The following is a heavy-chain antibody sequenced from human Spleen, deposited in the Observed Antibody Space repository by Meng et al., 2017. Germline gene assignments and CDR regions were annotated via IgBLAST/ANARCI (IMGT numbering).Heavy chain of an antibody. D-gene: IGHD3-22*01. CDR1: GFTFSSYA. Sequence: GESLKISCSASGFTFSSYAMAWVRQAPGKGLEWVSSISSSGRYIKYADSVKGRFIISRDNAKHSLYLQMNSLRAEDTAIYYCATYYYDNSAYSFYWGQGTLVTVSS. V-gene: IGHV3-21*01. CDR3: ATYYYDNSAYSFY. J-gene: IGHJ4*02. CDR2: ISSSGRYI.